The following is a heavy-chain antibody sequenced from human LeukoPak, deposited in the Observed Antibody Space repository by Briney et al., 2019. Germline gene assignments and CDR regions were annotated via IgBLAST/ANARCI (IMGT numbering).Heavy chain of an antibody. CDR3: ARVRSGWFSFDY. J-gene: IGHJ4*02. V-gene: IGHV3-53*05. D-gene: IGHD6-19*01. CDR1: GFTVSSKY. CDR2: IYSGGST. Sequence: GGSLRLSCAASGFTVSSKYMSWVRQAPGKGLEWVSVIYSGGSTYYADSVKGRFTISRDNSKNTLYLQMNSLRAEDTAVYYCARVRSGWFSFDYWGQGTLVTVSS.